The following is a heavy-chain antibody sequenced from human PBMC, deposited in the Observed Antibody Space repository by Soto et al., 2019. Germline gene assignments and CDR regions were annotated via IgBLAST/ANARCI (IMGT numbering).Heavy chain of an antibody. CDR2: IYHSGRT. CDR1: GGSISRGDYY. D-gene: IGHD2-2*01. J-gene: IGHJ6*02. Sequence: QVQLQESGPGLVKPSQTLSLTCTVSGGSISRGDYYWNWIRQPPGKGLEWIGHIYHSGRTYYNPSVPLGAVIPGDTTNHHFSLKQRTVTAADPAVYYCAREDIVLVPGTTYYDGLDVWGQGTTVTVSS. CDR3: AREDIVLVPGTTYYDGLDV. V-gene: IGHV4-30-4*01.